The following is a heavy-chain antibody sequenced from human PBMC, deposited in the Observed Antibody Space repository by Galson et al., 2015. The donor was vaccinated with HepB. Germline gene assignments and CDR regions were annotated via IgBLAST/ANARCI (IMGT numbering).Heavy chain of an antibody. CDR1: GFTFSSYT. D-gene: IGHD2-8*01. CDR2: ISGSGGST. Sequence: SLRLSCAASGFTFSSYTMSWVRQAPGKGLEWVSAISGSGGSTYYADSVKGRFTISRDNSKNTLYLQMNSLRAEDTAVYYCAKDRGLMVYAGLIYYYYYGMDVWGQGTTVTVSS. J-gene: IGHJ6*02. V-gene: IGHV3-23*01. CDR3: AKDRGLMVYAGLIYYYYYGMDV.